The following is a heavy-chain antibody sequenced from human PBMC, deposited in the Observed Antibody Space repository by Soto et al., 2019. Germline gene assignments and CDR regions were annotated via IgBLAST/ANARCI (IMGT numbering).Heavy chain of an antibody. D-gene: IGHD5-12*01. J-gene: IGHJ4*02. CDR1: GGSISSYY. V-gene: IGHV4-59*01. CDR2: IYYSGST. CDR3: ARIHVDIVATIPAYYFDY. Sequence: SETLSLTCTVSGGSISSYYWGWIRQPPGKXLEWIGYIYYSGSTNYNPSLKSRVTISVDTSKNQFSLKLSSVTAADTAVYHCARIHVDIVATIPAYYFDYWGQGTLVTVSS.